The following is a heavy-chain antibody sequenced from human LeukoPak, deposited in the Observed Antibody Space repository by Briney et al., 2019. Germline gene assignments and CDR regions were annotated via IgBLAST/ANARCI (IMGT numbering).Heavy chain of an antibody. CDR2: IYYSGST. Sequence: GSLRLSCAASGFTFNTYAMQWIRQPPGKGLEWIGYIYYSGSTNYNPSLKSRVTISVDTSKNQFSLKLSSVTAADTAVYYCAGRDGYNSDYWGQGTLVTVSS. V-gene: IGHV4-59*08. CDR3: AGRDGYNSDY. CDR1: GFTFNTYA. D-gene: IGHD5-24*01. J-gene: IGHJ4*02.